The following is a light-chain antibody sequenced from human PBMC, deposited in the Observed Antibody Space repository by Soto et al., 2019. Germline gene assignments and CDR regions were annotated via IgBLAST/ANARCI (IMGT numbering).Light chain of an antibody. J-gene: IGLJ2*01. CDR1: NIGSKS. V-gene: IGLV3-21*02. Sequence: SYELTQPPSVSVAPGQTARITCGGNNIGSKSMHWYQQKPGQAPMLVVYDDSDRPSGIPERFSGSNSGNTATLTISRVEAGDEADYYCQVWDSSSDHVVFGGGTKLTVL. CDR3: QVWDSSSDHVV. CDR2: DDS.